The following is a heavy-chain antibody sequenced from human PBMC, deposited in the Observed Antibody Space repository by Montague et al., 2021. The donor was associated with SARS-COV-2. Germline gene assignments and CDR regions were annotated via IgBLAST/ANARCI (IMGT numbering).Heavy chain of an antibody. CDR3: VRDPATGMDV. V-gene: IGHV3-48*04. Sequence: SLRLSCAASGFTFSDYGINWVRQAPGMGPEWFSYIGATSRTIYYADSVKGRFTVSRDNAKNSLYLQMNSLRAEDTALYYCVRDPATGMDVWGLGTMVTVSS. CDR1: GFTFSDYG. J-gene: IGHJ6*02. CDR2: IGATSRTI.